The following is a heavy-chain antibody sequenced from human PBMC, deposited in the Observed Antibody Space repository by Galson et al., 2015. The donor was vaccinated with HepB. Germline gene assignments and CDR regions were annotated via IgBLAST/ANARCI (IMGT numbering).Heavy chain of an antibody. Sequence: SLRLSCAASGFTFSTYAMSWVRQAPAKGLEWVSTIRGSGGSTHHVDSVKGRFTISRDNSKNTLYLQMNSLRAEDTAVYYCAKINWIDNYSYHGIDVWGQGTTVTVSS. CDR2: IRGSGGST. J-gene: IGHJ6*02. D-gene: IGHD1-1*01. CDR3: AKINWIDNYSYHGIDV. CDR1: GFTFSTYA. V-gene: IGHV3-23*01.